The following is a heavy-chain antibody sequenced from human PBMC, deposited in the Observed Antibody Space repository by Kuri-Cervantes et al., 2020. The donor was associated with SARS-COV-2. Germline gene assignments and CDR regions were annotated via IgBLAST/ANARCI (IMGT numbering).Heavy chain of an antibody. CDR2: ISYDGSNK. J-gene: IGHJ1*01. CDR1: GITFSSYA. V-gene: IGHV3-30-3*01. CDR3: ARARAAAGTFIEYFQH. Sequence: GESLKISCAASGITFSSYAMHWVRQAPGKGLEWVAVISYDGSNKYYADSVKGRFTISRDNSKDTLYLQMNSLRAEDTAVYYCARARAAAGTFIEYFQHWGQGTLVTVSS. D-gene: IGHD6-13*01.